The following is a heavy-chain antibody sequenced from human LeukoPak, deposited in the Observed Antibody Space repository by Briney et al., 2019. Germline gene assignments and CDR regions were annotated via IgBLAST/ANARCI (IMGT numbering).Heavy chain of an antibody. CDR2: IYSGGST. D-gene: IGHD6-19*01. CDR1: GFTVSSNY. Sequence: GGSLRLSCAASGFTVSSNYMSWVRQAPGKGLEWVSVIYSGGSTYYADSVKGRFTISRDNSKNTLYLQMNSLRAEDTAVYYCARVGNRDSSGWYGCDGAFDIWGQGSMVTVSS. CDR3: ARVGNRDSSGWYGCDGAFDI. J-gene: IGHJ3*02. V-gene: IGHV3-66*01.